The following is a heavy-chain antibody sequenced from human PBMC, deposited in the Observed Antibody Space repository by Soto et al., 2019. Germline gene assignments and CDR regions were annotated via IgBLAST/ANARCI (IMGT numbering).Heavy chain of an antibody. J-gene: IGHJ4*02. D-gene: IGHD6-19*01. CDR3: ARDLYSSGSVDY. V-gene: IGHV3-33*01. Sequence: PGGSLRLSCAASGFTFSSHGMHWVRQAPGKGLEWVAVICNDGSNKYYADSVKGRFTISRDNSKNTLYLQMNSLRAEDTAVYYCARDLYSSGSVDYWGQGTLVTVSS. CDR2: ICNDGSNK. CDR1: GFTFSSHG.